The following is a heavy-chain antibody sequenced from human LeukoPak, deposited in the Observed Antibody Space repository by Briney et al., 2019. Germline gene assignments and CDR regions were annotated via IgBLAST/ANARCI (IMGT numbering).Heavy chain of an antibody. CDR2: ISGSGSTI. J-gene: IGHJ4*02. D-gene: IGHD2-2*01. CDR1: GFTFSTYS. CDR3: ARSLPAAI. Sequence: GGSLRLSCAASGFTFSTYSMNWVRQAPGKGLEWISYISGSGSTIYYADPVKGRFTISRDNAKNSLYLQMDSLRGEDTAVYYCARSLPAAIWGQGTLVTVSS. V-gene: IGHV3-48*01.